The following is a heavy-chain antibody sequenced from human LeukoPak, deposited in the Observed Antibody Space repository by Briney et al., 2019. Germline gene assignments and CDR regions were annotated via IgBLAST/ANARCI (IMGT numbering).Heavy chain of an antibody. J-gene: IGHJ4*02. CDR2: INHSGST. D-gene: IGHD6-19*01. V-gene: IGHV4-34*01. CDR1: GGSFSGYY. Sequence: SETLSLTCAVYGGSFSGYYWSWIRQPPGKGLEWIGEINHSGSTNYNPSLKGRVTISVDTSKNQFSLKLSSVTAADTAVCYCARGEAVAAPFDYWGQGTLVTVSS. CDR3: ARGEAVAAPFDY.